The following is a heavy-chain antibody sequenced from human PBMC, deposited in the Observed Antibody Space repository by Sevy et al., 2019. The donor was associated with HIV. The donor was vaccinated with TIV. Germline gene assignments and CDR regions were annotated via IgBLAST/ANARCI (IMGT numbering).Heavy chain of an antibody. J-gene: IGHJ4*02. D-gene: IGHD2-2*01. V-gene: IGHV3-21*01. CDR2: ISSSSGYI. Sequence: GGSLRLSCAASGFTFSSYSMNWVRQAPGKGLEWVSSISSSSGYIYHADSVKGRFTISRDNAKNSLYLQMNSLRAEDTAVYYCARGGRYCISTSCLWSFDYWGQGTLVTVSS. CDR1: GFTFSSYS. CDR3: ARGGRYCISTSCLWSFDY.